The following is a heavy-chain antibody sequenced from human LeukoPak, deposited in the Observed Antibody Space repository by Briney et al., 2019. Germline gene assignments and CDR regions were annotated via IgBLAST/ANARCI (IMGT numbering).Heavy chain of an antibody. D-gene: IGHD3-10*01. Sequence: GGSLRLSCAASGFTFSSYWMHWVRQAPGKGLVWVSRINGDGNSTIYADSVKGRFTISRDNVKNTLYLQMNSLRAEDTAVYYCARVTGSGSSPWGQGTLVTVSS. V-gene: IGHV3-74*01. CDR1: GFTFSSYW. CDR2: INGDGNST. CDR3: ARVTGSGSSP. J-gene: IGHJ5*02.